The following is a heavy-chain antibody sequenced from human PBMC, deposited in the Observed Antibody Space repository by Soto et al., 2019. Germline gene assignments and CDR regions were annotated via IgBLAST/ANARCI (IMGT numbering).Heavy chain of an antibody. CDR1: GYTFTSYG. V-gene: IGHV1-18*04. CDR3: ARGPRYCSSTTCFSGVTWFDP. CDR2: ISNYNGNT. D-gene: IGHD2-2*01. J-gene: IGHJ5*02. Sequence: ASVKVSCKSSGYTFTSYGMSWVRQAPGQGLEWMGWISNYNGNTNYAQKVQDRVTMTTDTSASTTYMELRSLRSDDTAVYYCARGPRYCSSTTCFSGVTWFDPWGQGXLVTVYS.